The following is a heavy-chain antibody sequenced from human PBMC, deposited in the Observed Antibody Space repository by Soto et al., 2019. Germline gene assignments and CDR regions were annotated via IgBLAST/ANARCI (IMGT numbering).Heavy chain of an antibody. CDR3: ARDDYCSSTSCYLNWFDP. D-gene: IGHD2-2*01. CDR1: GYTFTGYY. CDR2: INPNSGGT. V-gene: IGHV1-2*02. J-gene: IGHJ5*02. Sequence: ASVKVSCKASGYTFTGYYMHWVRQAPGQGLEWMGWINPNSGGTNYAQKSQGRVTMTRDTSISTAYMELSRLRSDDTAVYYCARDDYCSSTSCYLNWFDPWGQGTLVTVSS.